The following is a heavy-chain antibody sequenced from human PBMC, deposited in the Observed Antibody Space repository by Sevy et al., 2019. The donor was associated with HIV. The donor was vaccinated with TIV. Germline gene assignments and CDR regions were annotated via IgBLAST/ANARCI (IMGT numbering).Heavy chain of an antibody. D-gene: IGHD1-26*01. CDR3: ARAPTSGSTFYQH. CDR2: MNPNSGNT. Sequence: ASVKVSCKASGYTFTTYDINWVRQATGQGLEWMGWMNPNSGNTGHAQKFQGRVTMTRDTSISTAYMELSSLTSEDTAVYYCARAPTSGSTFYQHWGQDSLVTVSS. J-gene: IGHJ1*01. CDR1: GYTFTTYD. V-gene: IGHV1-8*01.